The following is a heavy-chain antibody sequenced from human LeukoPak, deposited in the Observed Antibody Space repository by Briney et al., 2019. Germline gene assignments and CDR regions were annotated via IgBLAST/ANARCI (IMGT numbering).Heavy chain of an antibody. CDR1: GYTFTSYT. CDR2: INTNTGNP. D-gene: IGHD6-13*01. CDR3: ARDSSSSWHYYYYYMDV. V-gene: IGHV7-4-1*02. Sequence: ASVKVSCKASGYTFTSYTINWVRQAPGQGLEWMGWINTNTGNPTYAQGFTGRFVFSLDTSVSTAYLQISSLKAEDTAVYYCARDSSSSWHYYYYYMDVWGKGTTVTVSS. J-gene: IGHJ6*03.